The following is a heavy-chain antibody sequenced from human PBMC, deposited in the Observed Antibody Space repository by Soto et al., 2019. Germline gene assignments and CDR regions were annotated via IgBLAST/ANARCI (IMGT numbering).Heavy chain of an antibody. V-gene: IGHV5-51*01. CDR3: ARAYSSGWSGDPFDY. D-gene: IGHD6-19*01. Sequence: GELMKNLSRGAGDSFTNYWIGWVRKMTGKGLEWMGIIYPGDSDTRYSPSFQGQVTISADKSISTAYLQWSSLKASDTAMYYCARAYSSGWSGDPFDYWGQGTLVTVPS. CDR2: IYPGDSDT. CDR1: GDSFTNYW. J-gene: IGHJ4*02.